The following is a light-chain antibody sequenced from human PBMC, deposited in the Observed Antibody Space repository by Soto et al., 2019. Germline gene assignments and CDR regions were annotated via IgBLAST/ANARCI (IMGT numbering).Light chain of an antibody. J-gene: IGKJ1*01. CDR2: ATA. CDR3: HQYGYSSWT. Sequence: EIVLTQSPGTLSLSPGERATLSGRASQSVSSNYLAWYQQKPGQAPRLLIYATASRATGIPDRFSGSGSGTDFTLAISRLEPEDFAVYYCHQYGYSSWTFGQGTKVDIK. CDR1: QSVSSNY. V-gene: IGKV3-20*01.